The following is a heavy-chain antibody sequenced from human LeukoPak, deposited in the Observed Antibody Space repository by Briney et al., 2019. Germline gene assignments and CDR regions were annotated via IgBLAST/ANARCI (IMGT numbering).Heavy chain of an antibody. Sequence: ASVNVSCKSSGYLFPGVYIHWVRQAPGKGLEWMAWINPQSGATNYAQKFQGRVTMTRDMPINTAYMEVTSLRFDDTAVYYCARGGDDSGLYFAYWGQGTLVTVSS. J-gene: IGHJ4*02. D-gene: IGHD3-22*01. CDR2: INPQSGAT. CDR3: ARGGDDSGLYFAY. V-gene: IGHV1-2*02. CDR1: GYLFPGVY.